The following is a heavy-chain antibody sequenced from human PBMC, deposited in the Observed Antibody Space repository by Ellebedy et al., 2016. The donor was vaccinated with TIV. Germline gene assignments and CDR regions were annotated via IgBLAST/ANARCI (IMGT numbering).Heavy chain of an antibody. CDR1: GYTFPSYA. Sequence: AASVKVSCKASGYTFPSYALHWVRQAPGQRLEWMGWISAGNGNTKYSQKFQGRVPITRDTSASTAYMALSSLRSEDTAVYYCARSGDTSMAFTPSPDYWGQGTLVTVSS. V-gene: IGHV1-3*01. CDR2: ISAGNGNT. CDR3: ARSGDTSMAFTPSPDY. D-gene: IGHD5-18*01. J-gene: IGHJ4*02.